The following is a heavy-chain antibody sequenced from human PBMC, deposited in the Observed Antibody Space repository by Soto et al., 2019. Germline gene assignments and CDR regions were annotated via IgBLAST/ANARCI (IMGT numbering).Heavy chain of an antibody. CDR1: GFTFSSYS. CDR2: ISSSSSYI. CDR3: ARPNSSGWYFYYYYYMDV. V-gene: IGHV3-21*01. D-gene: IGHD6-19*01. Sequence: EVQLVESGGGLVKPGGSLRLSCAASGFTFSSYSMNWVCQAPGKGLEWVSSISSSSSYIYYADSVKGRFTISRDNAKNSLYLQMNSLRAEDTAVYYCARPNSSGWYFYYYYYMDVWGKGTTVTVSS. J-gene: IGHJ6*03.